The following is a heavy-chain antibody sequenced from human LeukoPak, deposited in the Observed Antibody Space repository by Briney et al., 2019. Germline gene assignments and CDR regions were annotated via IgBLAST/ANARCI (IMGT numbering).Heavy chain of an antibody. CDR1: GYSFRNYG. V-gene: IGHV1-3*01. J-gene: IGHJ2*01. D-gene: IGHD3-22*01. Sequence: ASVKVSCKASGYSFRNYGMHWVRQAPGQRLEWMGWINPTNEKTKYSEKFQGRVTISRDTGASTVYMELSSVRSEDTAVYYCARDHRTESDGYYFVNELWYFDLWGRGTLVTVSS. CDR2: INPTNEKT. CDR3: ARDHRTESDGYYFVNELWYFDL.